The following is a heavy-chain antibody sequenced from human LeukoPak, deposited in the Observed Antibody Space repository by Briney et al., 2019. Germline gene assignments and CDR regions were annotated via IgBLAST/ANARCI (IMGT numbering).Heavy chain of an antibody. D-gene: IGHD3-22*01. V-gene: IGHV4-59*08. CDR2: IYDSGST. CDR1: GGSIRSYY. CDR3: ARQSISGSSLSYFDY. Sequence: SETLSLTCTVSGGSIRSYYWSWIRQPPGKGLEWIANIYDSGSTNYNPSLKSRITISVNTSKNQCSLKLSSVTAADTAVYYCARQSISGSSLSYFDYWGQGTLVNVSS. J-gene: IGHJ4*02.